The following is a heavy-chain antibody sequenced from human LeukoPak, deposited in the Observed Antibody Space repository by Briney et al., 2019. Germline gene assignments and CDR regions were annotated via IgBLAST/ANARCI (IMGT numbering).Heavy chain of an antibody. V-gene: IGHV3-7*04. CDR2: INEDGSEK. J-gene: IGHJ6*02. Sequence: GGSLRLSRAASGFTFSSYWMSWVRQAPGKGLEWVANINEDGSEKYFVDSVKGRFTISRDNAKNSLYLQMSSLRAGDTGVYYCARVRGSYVMDVWGQGTTVTVSS. CDR1: GFTFSSYW. CDR3: ARVRGSYVMDV. D-gene: IGHD1-26*01.